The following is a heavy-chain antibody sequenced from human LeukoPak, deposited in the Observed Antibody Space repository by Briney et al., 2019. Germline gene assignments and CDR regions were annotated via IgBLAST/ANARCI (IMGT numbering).Heavy chain of an antibody. J-gene: IGHJ4*02. CDR1: GGTFSSYA. V-gene: IGHV1-69*06. D-gene: IGHD2-15*01. CDR2: IIPIFGTA. CDR3: AREGVGCSGGSCYQAQFDY. Sequence: VASVKVSCKASGGTFSSYAISWVRQAPGQGLEWMGGIIPIFGTANYAQKFQGRVTTTADKATSTAYMELSRLRSDDTAVYYCAREGVGCSGGSCYQAQFDYWGQGALVTVSS.